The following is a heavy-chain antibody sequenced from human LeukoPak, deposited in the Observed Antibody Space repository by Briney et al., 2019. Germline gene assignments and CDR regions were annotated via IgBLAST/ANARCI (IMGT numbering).Heavy chain of an antibody. CDR1: GFTFSIYS. CDR2: ISSSSSYI. D-gene: IGHD6-13*01. Sequence: GGSLRLSCAASGFTFSIYSMNWVRQAPGKGLEWVSSISSSSSYIYYADSVKGRFTISRDNARNSVYLQMNSLRAEDTAVYYCAGIAAGDAFDIWGQGTMVTVSS. CDR3: AGIAAGDAFDI. J-gene: IGHJ3*02. V-gene: IGHV3-21*01.